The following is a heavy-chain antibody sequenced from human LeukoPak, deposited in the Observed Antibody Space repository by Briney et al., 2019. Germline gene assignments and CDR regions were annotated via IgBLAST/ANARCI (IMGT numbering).Heavy chain of an antibody. J-gene: IGHJ4*02. Sequence: PGGSLRLSCAASGFTFSTYTMNWVRQAPGKGLEWVSSISSSSNNIYYADSVKGRFTISRDNAMNSVYLRMNSLRVEDTAVYYCARGYQRPDYWGQGTLITVSS. CDR3: ARGYQRPDY. D-gene: IGHD2-2*01. CDR1: GFTFSTYT. V-gene: IGHV3-21*01. CDR2: ISSSSNNI.